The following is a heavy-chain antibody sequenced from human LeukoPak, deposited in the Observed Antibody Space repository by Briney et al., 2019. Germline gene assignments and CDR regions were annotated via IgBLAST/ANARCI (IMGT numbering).Heavy chain of an antibody. CDR3: ARDPSNTSGRYTYFDY. J-gene: IGHJ4*02. D-gene: IGHD3-16*02. V-gene: IGHV3-23*01. CDR2: ISASGGST. CDR1: GFTFSSSA. Sequence: GGSLRLSCAASGFTFSSSAMSWVRQVPGKGLEWVSGISASGGSTSYADSVRGRFTISRDNSKNTLYVQMNSLRDEDTAVYYCARDPSNTSGRYTYFDYWGQGTLVTVSS.